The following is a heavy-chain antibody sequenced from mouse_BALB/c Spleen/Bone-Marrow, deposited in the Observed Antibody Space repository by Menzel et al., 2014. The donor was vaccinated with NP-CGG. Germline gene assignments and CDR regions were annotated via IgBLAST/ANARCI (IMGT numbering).Heavy chain of an antibody. J-gene: IGHJ3*02. CDR2: NWGSYST. D-gene: IGHD1-1*01. V-gene: IGHV5-6-5*01. Sequence: LEESGGGLVKPGGTLTLTCTVSGIDLSSYAMSWVRQAPGKGLEWIGINWGSYSTNYASWAKGRFTISXTSTTVDLKITSPTIEDTATYFCVRGSPTDTTGTDLWGQGTLVTVS. CDR3: VRGSPTDTTGTDL. CDR1: GIDLSSYA.